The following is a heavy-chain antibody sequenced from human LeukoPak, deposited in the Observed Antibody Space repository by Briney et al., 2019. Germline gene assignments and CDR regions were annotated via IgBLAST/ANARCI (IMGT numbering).Heavy chain of an antibody. CDR3: ARRSSSLDY. Sequence: SETLSLTCAVYGGSFSGYYWSWIRQPPGKGLEWIGYIYYSGSTNYNPSLKSRVTISVDTSKNQFSLKLSSVTAADTAVYYCARRSSSLDYWGQGTLVTVSS. D-gene: IGHD6-6*01. CDR2: IYYSGST. J-gene: IGHJ4*02. V-gene: IGHV4-59*08. CDR1: GGSFSGYY.